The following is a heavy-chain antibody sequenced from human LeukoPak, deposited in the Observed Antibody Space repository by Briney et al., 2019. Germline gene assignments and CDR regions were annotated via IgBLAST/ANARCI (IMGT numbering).Heavy chain of an antibody. CDR2: INPNSGGT. CDR1: GYSFTGYY. J-gene: IGHJ1*01. V-gene: IGHV1-2*02. Sequence: GASVKVSCKTSGYSFTGYYIQWVRQAPGQGLEWMGWINPNSGGTNYAQKFQGRVTMTRDTSISTAYMELSRLRSDDTAVYYCARDQSISSSWYWDFQHWGQGTLVTVSS. CDR3: ARDQSISSSWYWDFQH. D-gene: IGHD6-13*01.